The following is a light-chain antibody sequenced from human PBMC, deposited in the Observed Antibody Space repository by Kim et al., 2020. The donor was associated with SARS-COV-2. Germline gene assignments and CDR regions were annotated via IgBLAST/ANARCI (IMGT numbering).Light chain of an antibody. J-gene: IGKJ2*01. CDR2: AAS. CDR1: QGISSY. V-gene: IGKV1-8*01. CDR3: QQYYDYST. Sequence: AIQITQSPSSLSASTGDRVTITCRASQGISSYLAWYQQKPGKAPKLLIYAASTLQSGVPSRFSGSGSGTDFALSISCLQSEDFATYYCQQYYDYSTFGQGTKLEI.